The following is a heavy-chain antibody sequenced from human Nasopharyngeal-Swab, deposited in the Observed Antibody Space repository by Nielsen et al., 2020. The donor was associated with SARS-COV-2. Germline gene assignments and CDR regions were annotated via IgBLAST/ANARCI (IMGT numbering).Heavy chain of an antibody. V-gene: IGHV1-18*04. CDR3: ARDSSYGTPYYYYYYMDV. J-gene: IGHJ6*03. D-gene: IGHD5-18*01. Sequence: ASVKVSCKASGYTFTSYGISWVRQAPGQGLEWMGWISAYNGNTNYAQKLQGRVTMTTDTSTSTAYMELRSLRSDDTAVYYRARDSSYGTPYYYYYYMDVWGKGTTVTVSS. CDR2: ISAYNGNT. CDR1: GYTFTSYG.